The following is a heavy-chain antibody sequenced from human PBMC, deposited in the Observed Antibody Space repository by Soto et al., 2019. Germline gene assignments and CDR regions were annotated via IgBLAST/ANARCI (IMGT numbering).Heavy chain of an antibody. CDR1: GLTFSSYA. Sequence: GGSLRLSCAASGLTFSSYAMHWVRQAPGKGLEWVAVISYDGSNKYYADSVKGRFTISRDNSKNTLYLQMNSLRAEDTAVYYCARGGDSSGYKDAFDIWGQGTMVTVSS. CDR2: ISYDGSNK. CDR3: ARGGDSSGYKDAFDI. V-gene: IGHV3-30*04. D-gene: IGHD3-22*01. J-gene: IGHJ3*02.